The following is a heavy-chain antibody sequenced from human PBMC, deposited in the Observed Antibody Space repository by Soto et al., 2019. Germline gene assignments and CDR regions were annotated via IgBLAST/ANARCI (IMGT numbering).Heavy chain of an antibody. D-gene: IGHD3-16*02. V-gene: IGHV3-23*01. Sequence: GGSLRLSCAASGFTFSTYAMSWVRQAPGKGLEWVSGISGSGDRTHYVDSVKGRFTISRDNSKNTLYLQMHSLRAEDTALYYCARASTYEYVWGSFRYYFDYWGQGTLVTVSS. CDR3: ARASTYEYVWGSFRYYFDY. CDR1: GFTFSTYA. J-gene: IGHJ4*02. CDR2: ISGSGDRT.